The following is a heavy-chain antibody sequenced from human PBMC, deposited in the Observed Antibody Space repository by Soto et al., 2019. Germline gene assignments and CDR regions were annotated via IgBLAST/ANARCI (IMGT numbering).Heavy chain of an antibody. CDR2: ISSSSSTI. CDR1: GFTFSSYS. V-gene: IGHV3-48*01. Sequence: GGSLRLSCAASGFTFSSYSMNWVRQAPGKGLEWVSYISSSSSTIYYADSVKGRFTISRDNAKNSLYLQMNSLRAEDTAVYYCARGNERGDPDAFDIWGQGTMVTVSS. D-gene: IGHD2-21*02. CDR3: ARGNERGDPDAFDI. J-gene: IGHJ3*02.